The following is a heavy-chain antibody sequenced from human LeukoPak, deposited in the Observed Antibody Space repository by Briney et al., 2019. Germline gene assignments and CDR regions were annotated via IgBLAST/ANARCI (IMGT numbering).Heavy chain of an antibody. CDR2: ISKSGDST. Sequence: GGSLRLSCAASGFTFSSYAMSWVRQAPGKGLEWVSAISKSGDSTFYADSVKGRFTISRDNSKNTLYLQMNSLRAEDTAVYYCAKGSGGQDCFDYWGQGTLVTVSS. CDR1: GFTFSSYA. D-gene: IGHD1-1*01. V-gene: IGHV3-23*01. J-gene: IGHJ4*02. CDR3: AKGSGGQDCFDY.